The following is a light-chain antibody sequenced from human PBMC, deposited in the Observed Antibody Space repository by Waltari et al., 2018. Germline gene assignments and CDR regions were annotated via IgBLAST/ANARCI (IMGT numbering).Light chain of an antibody. Sequence: QSALTQPASVSGSPGQSITISCTGTSHDVGFNDYVSWYQQHPGRAPQLIIYDVTKRPSGVSNRFSGSKSGNTASLTISGLQAEDEADYYCSSYTRSSTVIFGGGTKLTVL. V-gene: IGLV2-14*01. CDR1: SHDVGFNDY. J-gene: IGLJ2*01. CDR2: DVT. CDR3: SSYTRSSTVI.